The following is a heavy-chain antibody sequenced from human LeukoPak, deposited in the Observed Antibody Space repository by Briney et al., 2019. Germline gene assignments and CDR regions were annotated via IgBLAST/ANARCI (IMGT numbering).Heavy chain of an antibody. J-gene: IGHJ6*03. V-gene: IGHV3-23*01. CDR1: GFSFSSYA. CDR3: AKGADYYYMDV. CDR2: ISHSAYTT. Sequence: GGSLRLSCAASGFSFSSYAMSWVRQAPGKGLEWVSTISHSAYTTYYADSVKGRFTISRDNSKNTLYLQMNSLSAEDTAVYYCAKGADYYYMDVWGKGTTVTVSS.